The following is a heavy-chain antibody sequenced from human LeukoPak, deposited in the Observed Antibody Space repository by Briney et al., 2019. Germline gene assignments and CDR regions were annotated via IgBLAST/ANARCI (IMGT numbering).Heavy chain of an antibody. D-gene: IGHD2-15*01. CDR2: VHTNGYT. CDR3: ARAHSGLYLDS. Sequence: SETLSLTCTVSGEPLGTFYWSWIRQPAGQGLEYIGRVHTNGYTNYKPSLNSRVTMSVDSSKNQFSLTLRSVTATDTAIYYCARAHSGLYLDSWGQGTLVTVSS. CDR1: GEPLGTFY. J-gene: IGHJ4*02. V-gene: IGHV4-4*07.